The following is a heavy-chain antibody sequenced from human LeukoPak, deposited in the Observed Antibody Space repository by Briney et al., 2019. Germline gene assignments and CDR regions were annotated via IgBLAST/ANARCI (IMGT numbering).Heavy chain of an antibody. V-gene: IGHV3-23*01. Sequence: GGSLRLSCAASVFTFSSYALTWVRQAPGKGLEWVSSISDSGDRTNYADSVKGRFTISRVNSQNTLLLQMSNLRTEDTAVYYCANSSLGWGQGTLVTVSS. CDR2: ISDSGDRT. CDR3: ANSSLG. CDR1: VFTFSSYA. J-gene: IGHJ4*02.